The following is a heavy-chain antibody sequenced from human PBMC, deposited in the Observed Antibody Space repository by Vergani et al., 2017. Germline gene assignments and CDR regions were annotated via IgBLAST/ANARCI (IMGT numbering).Heavy chain of an antibody. D-gene: IGHD2-2*01. J-gene: IGHJ6*02. V-gene: IGHV3-21*01. Sequence: EVQLVESGGGLVKPGGSLRLSCAASGFTFSSYSMNWVRQAPGKGLEWVSSISSSSSYIYYADSVTGRFTISRDNAKNSLYLQMNSLRAEDTAVYYCARDTHCSSTSCYYRDYGMDVWGQGTTVTVSS. CDR3: ARDTHCSSTSCYYRDYGMDV. CDR1: GFTFSSYS. CDR2: ISSSSSYI.